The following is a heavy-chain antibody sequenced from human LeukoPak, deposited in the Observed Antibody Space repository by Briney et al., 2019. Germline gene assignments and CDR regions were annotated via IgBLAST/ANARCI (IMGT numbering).Heavy chain of an antibody. D-gene: IGHD3-10*01. J-gene: IGHJ4*02. CDR1: GFTFSSYE. CDR3: ARGITMVRGVSQIPN. CDR2: ISSSGSTI. Sequence: HSGGSLRLSCAASGFTFSSYEMNWVRQAPGKGLEWVSYISSSGSTIYYADSVKGRFTISRDNAKNSLYLQMNSLRAEDTAVYYCARGITMVRGVSQIPNWGQGTLVTVSS. V-gene: IGHV3-48*03.